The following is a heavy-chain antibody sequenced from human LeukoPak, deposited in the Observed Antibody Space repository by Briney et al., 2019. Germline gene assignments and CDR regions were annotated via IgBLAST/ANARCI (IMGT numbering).Heavy chain of an antibody. J-gene: IGHJ5*02. CDR3: AREHIVVVTAIRSWFDP. CDR2: IYYSGST. D-gene: IGHD2-21*02. CDR1: GDSISAYY. V-gene: IGHV4-59*12. Sequence: SETLSLTCTVSGDSISAYYWSWIRRPPGKGLEWIGYIYYSGSTNYNPSLKSRVTISVDTSKNQFSLKLSSVTAADTAVYYCAREHIVVVTAIRSWFDPWGQGTLVTVSS.